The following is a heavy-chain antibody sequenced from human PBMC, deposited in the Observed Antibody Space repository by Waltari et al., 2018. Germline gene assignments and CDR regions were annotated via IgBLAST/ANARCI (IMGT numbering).Heavy chain of an antibody. Sequence: EVQLVESGGGLVQPGWSLGLPWPARGFTFRTSWVHWVRQAPGKGLVWVSRINSDGSGTNYAGSVKGRFTISRDNAKNTLFLQMNSLRAEDTAVYYCARATNSDGGRAFDIWGQGTMVTVSS. J-gene: IGHJ3*02. CDR1: GFTFRTSW. CDR2: INSDGSGT. D-gene: IGHD3-10*01. V-gene: IGHV3-74*01. CDR3: ARATNSDGGRAFDI.